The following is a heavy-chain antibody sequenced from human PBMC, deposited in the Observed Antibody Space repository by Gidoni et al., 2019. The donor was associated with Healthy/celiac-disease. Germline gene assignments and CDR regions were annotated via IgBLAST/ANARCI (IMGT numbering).Heavy chain of an antibody. CDR2: IKQDGSEK. CDR1: GFPFSSYW. J-gene: IGHJ4*02. CDR3: ARDSHRIQLWLKYYFDY. Sequence: EVQLVESGGGLVQPGGSLRLSWAASGFPFSSYWRPWGRQAPGKGLEWVANIKQDGSEKYYVDSVKGRFTISRDNAKNSLYLQMNSLRAEDTAVYYCARDSHRIQLWLKYYFDYWGQGTLVTVSS. V-gene: IGHV3-7*04. D-gene: IGHD5-18*01.